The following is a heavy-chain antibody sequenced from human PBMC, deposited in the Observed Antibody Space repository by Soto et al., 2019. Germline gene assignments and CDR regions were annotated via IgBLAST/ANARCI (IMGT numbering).Heavy chain of an antibody. D-gene: IGHD6-19*01. J-gene: IGHJ4*02. CDR2: TYYRSKWYN. V-gene: IGHV6-1*01. Sequence: SQTLSLTCAISGDIVSINSAAWNWIRQSPSRGLEWLGRTYYRSKWYNDYAVSVKSRITINPDTSKNQFSLQLNSVTPEDTAVYYCARAPPYSSGWPFDYWGQGTLVTVSS. CDR1: GDIVSINSAA. CDR3: ARAPPYSSGWPFDY.